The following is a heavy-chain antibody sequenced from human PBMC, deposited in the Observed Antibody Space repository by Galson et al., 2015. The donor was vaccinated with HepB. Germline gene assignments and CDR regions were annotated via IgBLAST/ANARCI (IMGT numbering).Heavy chain of an antibody. J-gene: IGHJ5*02. V-gene: IGHV3-30*18. CDR3: AKDTGIAAAGTSWFDP. Sequence: SLRLSCAASGFTFSSYGMHWVRQAPGKGLEWVAVISYDGSNKYYADSVKGRFTISRDNSKNTLYLQMNSLRAEDTAVYYCAKDTGIAAAGTSWFDPWGQGTLVTVSS. CDR2: ISYDGSNK. CDR1: GFTFSSYG. D-gene: IGHD6-13*01.